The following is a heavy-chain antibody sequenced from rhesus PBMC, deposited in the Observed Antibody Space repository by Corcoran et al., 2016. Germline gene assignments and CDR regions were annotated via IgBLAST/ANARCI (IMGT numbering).Heavy chain of an antibody. D-gene: IGHD6-25*01. Sequence: EVQLVQSGAEVKRPGESLKITCKTSGYSFTSYWISWVRQMPGKGLEWMGAIDPSDSDTRYGPSFQGQVTISADKSISTAYLQWSSLKASDSATYYCAKELIAAAGIEYWGQGVLVTVSS. J-gene: IGHJ4*01. CDR3: AKELIAAAGIEY. CDR1: GYSFTSYW. CDR2: IDPSDSDT. V-gene: IGHV5-2*01.